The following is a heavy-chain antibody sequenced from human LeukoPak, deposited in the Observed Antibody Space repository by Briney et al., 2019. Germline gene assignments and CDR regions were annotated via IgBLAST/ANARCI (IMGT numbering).Heavy chain of an antibody. CDR3: AADHDYSLSYDSYGPLDA. D-gene: IGHD4-11*01. Sequence: SVKVSCKASGFTFSSSAMQWVRQARGQHFEWIEWIGVRSGNTNYAERFQERVTITRDMSTSTAFMELSSLRSEDTAVYYCAADHDYSLSYDSYGPLDAWGQGTLVTVSS. CDR2: IGVRSGNT. CDR1: GFTFSSSA. J-gene: IGHJ5*02. V-gene: IGHV1-58*02.